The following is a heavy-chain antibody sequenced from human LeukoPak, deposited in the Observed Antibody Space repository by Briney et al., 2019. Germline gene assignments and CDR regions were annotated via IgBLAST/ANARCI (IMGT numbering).Heavy chain of an antibody. D-gene: IGHD2-15*01. Sequence: SETLSLTCAVYGGSFSGYYWSWIRQPPGKGLEWIGEINHSGSTNYNPSLKGRVTISVDTSKNQFSLKLSSVTTADTAVYYCARAEGGYCSGGSCVPNTRWFDPWGQGTLVTVSS. CDR3: ARAEGGYCSGGSCVPNTRWFDP. CDR1: GGSFSGYY. CDR2: INHSGST. V-gene: IGHV4-34*01. J-gene: IGHJ5*02.